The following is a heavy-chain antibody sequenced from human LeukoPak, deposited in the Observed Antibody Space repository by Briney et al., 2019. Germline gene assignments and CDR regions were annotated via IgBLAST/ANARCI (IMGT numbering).Heavy chain of an antibody. J-gene: IGHJ4*02. D-gene: IGHD1-1*01. CDR1: GGTFTSYA. Sequence: GASVKVSCKASGGTFTSYAISWVRQAPGQGVEWRGGSIPIFGTANYEQKFQGRVTITADESTSTAYMQLSSLRSEDTAVYYCARHPPGAAGTLQYYFDYWGQGTLVTVSS. V-gene: IGHV1-69*13. CDR2: SIPIFGTA. CDR3: ARHPPGAAGTLQYYFDY.